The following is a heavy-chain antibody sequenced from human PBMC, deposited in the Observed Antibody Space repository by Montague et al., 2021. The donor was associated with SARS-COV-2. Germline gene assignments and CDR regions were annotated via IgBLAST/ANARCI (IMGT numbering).Heavy chain of an antibody. J-gene: IGHJ4*02. D-gene: IGHD3-3*01. CDR2: IYTSGST. V-gene: IGHV4-61*02. Sequence: TLSLTCTVSGGSISSGSYYWSWIRQPAGKGLEWIGRIYTSGSTNYNPSLKSRVTISVDTSKNQFSLKLSSVTDADTAVYYCARADFWSGYLYFDYWGQGTLVTVSS. CDR1: GGSISSGSYY. CDR3: ARADFWSGYLYFDY.